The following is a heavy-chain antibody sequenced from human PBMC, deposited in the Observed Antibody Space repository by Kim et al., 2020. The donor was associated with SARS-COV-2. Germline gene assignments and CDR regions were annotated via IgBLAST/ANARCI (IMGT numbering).Heavy chain of an antibody. V-gene: IGHV4-59*01. CDR3: ARGGIVGAQLGDYLDY. Sequence: SETLSLTCTVSGGSISSYYWSWIRQPPGKGLEWIGYINYSGTTNYNPSLKSRVTISVDTSKNQFSLKLSSVTAADTAVYYCARGGIVGAQLGDYLDYWGQGTLVTVSS. J-gene: IGHJ4*02. CDR2: INYSGTT. CDR1: GGSISSYY. D-gene: IGHD1-26*01.